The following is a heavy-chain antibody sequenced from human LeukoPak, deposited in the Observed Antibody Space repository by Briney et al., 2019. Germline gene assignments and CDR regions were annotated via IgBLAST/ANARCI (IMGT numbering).Heavy chain of an antibody. V-gene: IGHV3-30-3*01. J-gene: IGHJ4*02. CDR2: IPYDGSNK. CDR3: AREGCSGGSCYSFDY. D-gene: IGHD2-15*01. Sequence: GGSLRLSCAASGFTFSRYAMHWVRQAPGKGLEWVAVIPYDGSNKYYADSVKGRFTISRDNSKNTPYLQMNSLRAEDTAVYYCAREGCSGGSCYSFDYWGQGTLVTVSS. CDR1: GFTFSRYA.